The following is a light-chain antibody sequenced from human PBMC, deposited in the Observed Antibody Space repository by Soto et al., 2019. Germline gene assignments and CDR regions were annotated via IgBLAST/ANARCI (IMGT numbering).Light chain of an antibody. CDR3: QQYYSTPFGIT. Sequence: DIVMTQSPDSLAVSLGERATINCKSSQSVLYSSNNKNYLAWYQQKPGQPPKLLIYWASTRESGVPDRFSGSGSGTDFTLTISSLQAEDVAVYYCQQYYSTPFGITFGQGTRLEIK. CDR2: WAS. V-gene: IGKV4-1*01. J-gene: IGKJ5*01. CDR1: QSVLYSSNNKNY.